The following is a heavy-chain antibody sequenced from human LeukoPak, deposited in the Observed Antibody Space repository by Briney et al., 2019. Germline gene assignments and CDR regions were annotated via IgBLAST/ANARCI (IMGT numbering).Heavy chain of an antibody. D-gene: IGHD6-19*01. CDR3: ARQGDSGWYYFDY. CDR1: GGSISSSNW. V-gene: IGHV4-4*02. Sequence: PSETLSLTCAVSGGSISSSNWWSWVRQPRGKGLEWIGEIYHSGSTNYNPSLKSRVTISVDKSKNQFSLKLTSVTAADTAAYYCARQGDSGWYYFDYWGQGTLVTVSS. J-gene: IGHJ4*02. CDR2: IYHSGST.